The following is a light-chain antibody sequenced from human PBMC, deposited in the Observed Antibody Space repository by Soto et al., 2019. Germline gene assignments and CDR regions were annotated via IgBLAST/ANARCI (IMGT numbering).Light chain of an antibody. CDR1: QSINNF. V-gene: IGKV1-5*01. CDR2: DAS. Sequence: DIQMTQSPSTLSASVGDRVTITCRASQSINNFLAWYQQKPGKAPKLLIYDASSLESGVPSRFSGSGSGTEFSLTVSSLQPDDFATYYCQQYYTYPATFGQGTKVDIK. CDR3: QQYYTYPAT. J-gene: IGKJ1*01.